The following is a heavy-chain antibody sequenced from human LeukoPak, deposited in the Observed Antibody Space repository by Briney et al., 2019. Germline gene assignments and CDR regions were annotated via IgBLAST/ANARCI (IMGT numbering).Heavy chain of an antibody. V-gene: IGHV3-30-3*01. CDR3: ARDRPGGSSLDY. Sequence: GGSLRLSCAASGFTFSSYAMHWVRQAPGKGLEWVAVISYDGSNKYYADSVKGRFTISRDNSKNTLYLQMNSLRAEDTAVYYCARDRPGGSSLDYWGQGILVTVSS. CDR2: ISYDGSNK. J-gene: IGHJ4*02. D-gene: IGHD6-13*01. CDR1: GFTFSSYA.